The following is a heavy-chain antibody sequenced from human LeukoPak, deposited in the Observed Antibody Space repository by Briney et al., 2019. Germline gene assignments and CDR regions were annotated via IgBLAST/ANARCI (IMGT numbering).Heavy chain of an antibody. CDR1: GGSFSGYY. J-gene: IGHJ3*02. CDR2: INHSGST. V-gene: IGHV4-34*01. Sequence: SETLSLTCAVYGGSFSGYYWSWIRQPPGKGLEWIGEINHSGSTNYNPSLKSRVTISVDTSKNQFSLKLSSVTAADTAVYYCARFLGYCSSTSCYDAFDIWAQGTMVTVSS. D-gene: IGHD2-2*01. CDR3: ARFLGYCSSTSCYDAFDI.